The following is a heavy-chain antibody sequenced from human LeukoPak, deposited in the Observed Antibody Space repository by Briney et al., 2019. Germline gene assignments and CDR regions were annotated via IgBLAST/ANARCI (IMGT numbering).Heavy chain of an antibody. CDR2: IKSKTDGGTT. CDR3: TTALYDYVWGSYRTRIDY. J-gene: IGHJ4*02. Sequence: PGGSLRLSCAASGFTFSNAWMSWVRQAPGKGLEWVGRIKSKTDGGTTDYAAPVKGRFTISRDDSKNTLYLQMNSLKTEDTAVYYCTTALYDYVWGSYRTRIDYWGQGTLVTVSS. D-gene: IGHD3-16*02. V-gene: IGHV3-15*01. CDR1: GFTFSNAW.